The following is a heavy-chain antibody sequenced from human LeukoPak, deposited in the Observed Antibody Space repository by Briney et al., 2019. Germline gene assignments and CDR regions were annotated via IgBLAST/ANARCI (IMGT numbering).Heavy chain of an antibody. CDR1: GGSISPYY. V-gene: IGHV4-59*01. Sequence: ASETLSLTCTVSGGSISPYYWSWIRQPPGKGLEWIGYIYYSGSTNYNPSLKSRVTISVDRSRNQFSLKLTSVTATDAAVYYCARVLIDSYCVVDYWGQGTLVTVSS. D-gene: IGHD2-15*01. CDR3: ARVLIDSYCVVDY. J-gene: IGHJ4*02. CDR2: IYYSGST.